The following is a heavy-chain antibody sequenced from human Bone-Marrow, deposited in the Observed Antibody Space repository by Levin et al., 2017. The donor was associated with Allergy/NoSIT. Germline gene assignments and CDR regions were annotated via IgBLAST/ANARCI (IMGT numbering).Heavy chain of an antibody. CDR1: GFTFSSYE. J-gene: IGHJ3*02. D-gene: IGHD3-10*01. Sequence: GESLKISCTASGFTFSSYEMNWVRQAPGKGLEWDSYISSTGTIQYADAVKGRFTNSRNNAKNSLYLQMNSLRAEDTAFYYCARGFRITMVRDAFDIWGQGTMVTVSS. CDR2: ISSTGTI. CDR3: ARGFRITMVRDAFDI. V-gene: IGHV3-48*03.